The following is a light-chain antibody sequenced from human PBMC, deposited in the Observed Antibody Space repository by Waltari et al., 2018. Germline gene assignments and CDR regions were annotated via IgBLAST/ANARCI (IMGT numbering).Light chain of an antibody. V-gene: IGKV1-33*01. CDR2: DAS. CDR1: QDISNY. J-gene: IGKJ1*01. Sequence: DIQMTQSPSSLSASVGDRVTITCQASQDISNYLNWYQQKPGKAPKLLSYDASNLETGVPSRFSGSGSGTDFTFTISSLQPEDIATYYCQQYDNLQWTFGQGTKVEIK. CDR3: QQYDNLQWT.